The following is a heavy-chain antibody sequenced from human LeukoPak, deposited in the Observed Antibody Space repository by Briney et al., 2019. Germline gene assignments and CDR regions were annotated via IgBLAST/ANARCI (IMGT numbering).Heavy chain of an antibody. CDR3: AKEGDFWSGHSLDY. CDR2: ISGSGGST. CDR1: GFTFSSYG. Sequence: GGSLRLSCAASGFTFSSYGMHWVRQAPGKGLEWVSVISGSGGSTYYGDSVKGRFTISRDNSKNTLYLQMNSLRVEDTAVYYCAKEGDFWSGHSLDYWGQGTLVTVSS. V-gene: IGHV3-23*01. J-gene: IGHJ4*02. D-gene: IGHD3-3*01.